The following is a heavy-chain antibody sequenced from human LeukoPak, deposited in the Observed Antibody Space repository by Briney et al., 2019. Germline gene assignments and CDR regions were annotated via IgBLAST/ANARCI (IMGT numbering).Heavy chain of an antibody. V-gene: IGHV3-21*01. CDR2: ISSSSSYI. CDR3: ARDYSSGWNMGARNWFDP. J-gene: IGHJ5*02. D-gene: IGHD6-19*01. Sequence: NPGGSLRLSCAASGFTFCSYSMNWVRQAPGKGLEWVSSISSSSSYIYYADSVKGRFTISRDNAKNSLYLQMNSLRAEDTAVYYCARDYSSGWNMGARNWFDPWGQGTLVTVSS. CDR1: GFTFCSYS.